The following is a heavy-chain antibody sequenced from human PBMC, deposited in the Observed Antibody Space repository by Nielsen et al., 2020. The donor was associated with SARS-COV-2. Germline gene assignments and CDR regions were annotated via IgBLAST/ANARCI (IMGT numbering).Heavy chain of an antibody. J-gene: IGHJ6*02. CDR2: ISGSGGST. CDR3: AKDTTYDLYGMDV. Sequence: GESPKISCAASGFTFSSYAMSWVRQAPGKGLEWVSAISGSGGSTYYADSVKGRFTISRDNSKNTLYLQMNSLRAEDTAVYYCAKDTTYDLYGMDVWGQGTTVTVSS. CDR1: GFTFSSYA. V-gene: IGHV3-23*01. D-gene: IGHD5-12*01.